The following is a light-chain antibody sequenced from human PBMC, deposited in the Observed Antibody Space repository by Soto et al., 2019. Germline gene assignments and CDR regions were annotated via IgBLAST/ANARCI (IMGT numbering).Light chain of an antibody. CDR3: QSYDSSLSGV. Sequence: QSGLKQPRSVSGATGQRVTISCTRSSSNIGAGYDVHWYQQLPGTAPKLLIYGNSNRPSGVPDRFSGSKSGTSASLAITGLQAEDEADYYCQSYDSSLSGVFGTGTKVTVL. CDR2: GNS. CDR1: SSNIGAGYD. J-gene: IGLJ1*01. V-gene: IGLV1-40*01.